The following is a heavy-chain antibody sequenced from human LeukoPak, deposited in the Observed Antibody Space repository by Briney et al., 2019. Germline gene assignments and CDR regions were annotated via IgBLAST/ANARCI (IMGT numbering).Heavy chain of an antibody. J-gene: IGHJ6*02. CDR3: AKENGRFLEWLSYGMDV. CDR1: GFTFSTYA. CDR2: ISGSGGDT. V-gene: IGHV3-23*01. D-gene: IGHD3-3*01. Sequence: GGSLRLSCAASGFTFSTYAMIWVRQAPGKGLEWVSAISGSGGDTYYADSVKGRFTISRDNSKHTLYLQMNSLRAEDTAVYGCAKENGRFLEWLSYGMDVWGQGTTVTGPS.